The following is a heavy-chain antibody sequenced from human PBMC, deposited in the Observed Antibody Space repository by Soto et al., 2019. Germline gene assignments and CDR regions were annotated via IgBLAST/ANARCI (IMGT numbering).Heavy chain of an antibody. J-gene: IGHJ4*02. CDR2: IYWDDDT. CDR1: GFSLSTRGVG. V-gene: IGHV2-5*02. CDR3: AHDDVAQPGFDS. Sequence: QITLKESGPTLVKPTQTLTLTCTFSGFSLSTRGVGVGWIRQPPGKALEWLALIYWDDDTRYSPSLRSRLTVTKDTSKNQVVLTMTNTDVVDTGTYFCAHDDVAQPGFDSWGQGALVTVSS. D-gene: IGHD5-12*01.